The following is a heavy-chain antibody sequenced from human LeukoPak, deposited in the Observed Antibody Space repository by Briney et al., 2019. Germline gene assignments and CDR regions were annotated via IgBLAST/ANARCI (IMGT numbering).Heavy chain of an antibody. CDR3: ARELTGGVDFDY. CDR2: ISSNNANT. D-gene: IGHD3-16*01. J-gene: IGHJ4*02. V-gene: IGHV1-18*01. CDR1: GYSFSSYG. Sequence: ASVKVSCKASGYSFSSYGIHWVRQAPGQGLEWVGWISSNNANTNYAQKFRGRVTMITDTSTNTAYMELRTLKSDDTAVYFCARELTGGVDFDYWGQGTLVTVSS.